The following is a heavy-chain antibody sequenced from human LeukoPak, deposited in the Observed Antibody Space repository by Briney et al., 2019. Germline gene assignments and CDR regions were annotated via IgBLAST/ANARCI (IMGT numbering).Heavy chain of an antibody. CDR3: AREIGRATAGFDP. Sequence: SVKVSCKASGGTFSSYAISWVRQAPGQGLEWMGGIIPIFGTANYAQKFQGRVTMTRDTSTSTVYMELSSLRSEDTAVYYCAREIGRATAGFDPWGQGTLVTVSS. D-gene: IGHD2-15*01. CDR2: IIPIFGTA. CDR1: GGTFSSYA. V-gene: IGHV1-69*05. J-gene: IGHJ5*02.